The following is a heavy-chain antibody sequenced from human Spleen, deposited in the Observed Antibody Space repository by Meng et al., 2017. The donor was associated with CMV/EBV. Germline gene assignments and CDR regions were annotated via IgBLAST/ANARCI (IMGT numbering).Heavy chain of an antibody. V-gene: IGHV3-30*04. J-gene: IGHJ4*02. CDR1: FPFSDYA. CDR2: ISFDGGNK. CDR3: ARSDVVASIYFPHFDY. D-gene: IGHD2-15*01. Sequence: FPFSDYAMHWVRQAPGKGLEWVAVISFDGGNKNYADSVKGRFTISRDNSKNTLYLQMNSLRPDDTALYFCARSDVVASIYFPHFDYWGQGALVTVSS.